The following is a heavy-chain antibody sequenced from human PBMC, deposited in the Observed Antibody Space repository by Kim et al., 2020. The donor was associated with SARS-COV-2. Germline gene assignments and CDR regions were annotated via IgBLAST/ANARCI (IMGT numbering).Heavy chain of an antibody. J-gene: IGHJ4*02. D-gene: IGHD3-9*01. CDR1: GFTFSSYS. Sequence: GGSLRLSCAASGFTFSSYSMNWVRQAPGKGLEWGSSISSSSRYLYYADSVKGRFTISRDNAKNSLYLQMNSLKAEDTAVYYCAREFYDILTGYYYFDYWGQGPLVTVSS. V-gene: IGHV3-21*01. CDR2: ISSSSRYL. CDR3: AREFYDILTGYYYFDY.